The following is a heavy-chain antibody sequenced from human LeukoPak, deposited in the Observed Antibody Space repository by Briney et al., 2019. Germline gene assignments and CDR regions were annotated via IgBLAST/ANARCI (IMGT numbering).Heavy chain of an antibody. Sequence: SETLSLTCAVSGGSISSSNWWSGVRQPPGKGLGWIGVINHSGSTNYNPSLKSRVTISVDTSNNQYSLKLSSVTAADTAVYYCASIEYSSSSKAFDIWGQGTMVTVSS. CDR3: ASIEYSSSSKAFDI. CDR1: GGSISSSNW. D-gene: IGHD6-6*01. CDR2: INHSGST. J-gene: IGHJ3*02. V-gene: IGHV4-4*02.